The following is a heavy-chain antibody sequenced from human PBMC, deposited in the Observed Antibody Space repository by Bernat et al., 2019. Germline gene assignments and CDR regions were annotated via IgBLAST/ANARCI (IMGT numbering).Heavy chain of an antibody. CDR3: ARGYGPEN. J-gene: IGHJ1*01. Sequence: EVQLVESGGALVQPGGSLRLSCVGSGFSFSGIWTTWVRQAPGKGLEWVANIKQDGSVQHYVDSVKGRFIISRDNTKNSLFLQMNSLRVDDTAVYYCARGYGPENWGQGTLVTVSS. D-gene: IGHD2-8*02. V-gene: IGHV3-7*03. CDR2: IKQDGSVQ. CDR1: GFSFSGIW.